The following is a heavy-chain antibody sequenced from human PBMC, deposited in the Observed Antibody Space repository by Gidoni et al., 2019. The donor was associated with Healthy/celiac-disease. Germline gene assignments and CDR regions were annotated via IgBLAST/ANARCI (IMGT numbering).Heavy chain of an antibody. Sequence: QVQLVQSGAEVKKPGSSVKVSCKASGGTFSSYTISWVRQAPGQGLGWMGRIIPILGIANYAQKFQGRVTITADKSTSTAYMELSSLRSEDTAVYYCARYGFEEGPFDYWGQGTLVTVSS. CDR3: ARYGFEEGPFDY. CDR2: IIPILGIA. CDR1: GGTFSSYT. J-gene: IGHJ4*02. D-gene: IGHD3-10*01. V-gene: IGHV1-69*02.